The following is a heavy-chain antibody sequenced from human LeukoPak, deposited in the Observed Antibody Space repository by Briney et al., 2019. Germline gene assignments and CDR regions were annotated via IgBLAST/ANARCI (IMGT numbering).Heavy chain of an antibody. CDR3: ASREIYCSSTSCPDY. D-gene: IGHD2-2*01. Sequence: SETLSLTCTVSGGSISSGSHYWSWIRQPAGKGLEWIGRIYTSGSTNYNPSLKSRVTISVDTSKNQFSLKLSSVTAADTAVYYCASREIYCSSTSCPDYWGQGTLVTVSS. J-gene: IGHJ4*02. CDR2: IYTSGST. CDR1: GGSISSGSHY. V-gene: IGHV4-61*02.